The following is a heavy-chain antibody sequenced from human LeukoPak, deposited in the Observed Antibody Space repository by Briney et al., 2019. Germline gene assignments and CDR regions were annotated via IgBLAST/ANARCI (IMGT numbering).Heavy chain of an antibody. CDR3: ARDGVAGRGYYYYGMDV. CDR2: IYYSGST. J-gene: IGHJ6*02. CDR1: GGSISSYY. D-gene: IGHD6-19*01. Sequence: PSETLSLTCTVSGGSISSYYWSWIRRPPGKGLEWIGYIYYSGSTNYNPSLKSRVTISVDTSKNQFSLKLSSVTAADTAVYYCARDGVAGRGYYYYGMDVWGQGTTVTVSS. V-gene: IGHV4-59*12.